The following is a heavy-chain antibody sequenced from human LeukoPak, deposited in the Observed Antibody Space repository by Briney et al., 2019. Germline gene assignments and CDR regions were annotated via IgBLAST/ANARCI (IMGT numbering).Heavy chain of an antibody. CDR1: GFTFSSYA. CDR2: ISYDGSNK. D-gene: IGHD5-12*01. CDR3: ARDHSGYDYYHGMDV. Sequence: GVSVRLSCAASGFTFSSYAMHWVRQAPGKGLEWVAVISYDGSNKYYADSVKGRFTISRDNSKNTLYLQMNSLRAEDTAVYYCARDHSGYDYYHGMDVWGQGTTVNVS. J-gene: IGHJ6*02. V-gene: IGHV3-30-3*01.